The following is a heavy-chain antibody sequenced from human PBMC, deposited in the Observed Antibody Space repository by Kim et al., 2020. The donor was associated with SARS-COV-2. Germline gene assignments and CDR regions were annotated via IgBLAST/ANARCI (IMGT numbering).Heavy chain of an antibody. CDR3: ARPHCSTSSCYVALGMKYYLDS. J-gene: IGHJ4*02. CDR1: GYDFSAYG. CDR2: VNAFNGKT. D-gene: IGHD2-2*01. Sequence: ASVKVSCKTSGYDFSAYGVSWVRQAPGQGLEWVGWVNAFNGKTNLGQAFQGRVALTRDTSTSTAYLELKSLTPADTAVYFCARPHCSTSSCYVALGMKYYLDSWGQGTLVTVSS. V-gene: IGHV1-18*01.